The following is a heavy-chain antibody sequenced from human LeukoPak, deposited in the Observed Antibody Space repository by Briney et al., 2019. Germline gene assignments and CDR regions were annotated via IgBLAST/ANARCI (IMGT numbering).Heavy chain of an antibody. CDR3: GRAGFGTAYNRFYYYMDV. V-gene: IGHV4-38-2*01. Sequence: SETLSLTCAVSNYPITSDYYWVWIRQPPGQGLEWIGQIFHSGIAHYNPSLKSRVTMSVDTSRSQFSVNLNSVTAADTAVYFCGRAGFGTAYNRFYYYMDVWGKGTTVTVSS. CDR2: IFHSGIA. CDR1: NYPITSDYY. J-gene: IGHJ6*03. D-gene: IGHD3-16*01.